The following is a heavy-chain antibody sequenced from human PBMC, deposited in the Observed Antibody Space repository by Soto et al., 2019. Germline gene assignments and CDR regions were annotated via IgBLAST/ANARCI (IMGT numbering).Heavy chain of an antibody. V-gene: IGHV3-48*02. Sequence: GGSLRLSCAASGFSFSTYSMNWVRQAPGKGLEWVSFISSSGDTIHYADSVKGRFTVSRDNAKNSLYLQMNSLRDEDTAVYYCARDHYRSGDTCYLISFDFWGQGTQVTVSS. J-gene: IGHJ4*02. CDR3: ARDHYRSGDTCYLISFDF. CDR1: GFSFSTYS. CDR2: ISSSGDTI. D-gene: IGHD2-15*01.